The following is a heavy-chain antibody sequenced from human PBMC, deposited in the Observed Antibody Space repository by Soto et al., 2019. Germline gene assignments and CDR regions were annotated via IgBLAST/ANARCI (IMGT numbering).Heavy chain of an antibody. CDR3: ARSPLYYGDYRGYFDL. V-gene: IGHV4-39*01. CDR2: LYYGGST. Sequence: QLQLQESGPGLVKPSETLSLTYTVSGGSVSSTSYYWGWVRQPPGKGLEWIGSLYYGGSTYYNPSLKSRVTISLDTSKNQFSLKLSSVTAADTAVYYCARSPLYYGDYRGYFDLWGRGTLVTVSS. CDR1: GGSVSSTSYY. D-gene: IGHD4-17*01. J-gene: IGHJ2*01.